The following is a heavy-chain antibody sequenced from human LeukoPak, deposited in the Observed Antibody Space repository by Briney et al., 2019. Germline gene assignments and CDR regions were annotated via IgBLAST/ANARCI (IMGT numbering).Heavy chain of an antibody. D-gene: IGHD6-19*01. V-gene: IGHV4-39*07. Sequence: SETLSLTCTVSGGSISSSSYYWGWIRQPPGKGLEWIGSIYYSGSTYYNPSLKSRVTISVDTSKNQFSLKLSSVTAADTAVYYCARDRYSSGSGWFDPWGQGTLVTVSS. CDR3: ARDRYSSGSGWFDP. J-gene: IGHJ5*02. CDR2: IYYSGST. CDR1: GGSISSSSYY.